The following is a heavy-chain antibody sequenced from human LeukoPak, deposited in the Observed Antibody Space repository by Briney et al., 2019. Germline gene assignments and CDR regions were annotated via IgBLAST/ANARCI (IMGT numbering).Heavy chain of an antibody. CDR1: GFTFSSYS. J-gene: IGHJ3*02. Sequence: PGGSLRLSCAASGFTFSSYSMNWVRQAPGKGLEWVSSISSSSSYIYYADSVKGRFTISRDNAKNSLYLQMNSLRAEDTAVYYCARETYYYGSGSYENALDIWGQGTMVTVSS. D-gene: IGHD3-10*01. CDR2: ISSSSSYI. CDR3: ARETYYYGSGSYENALDI. V-gene: IGHV3-21*01.